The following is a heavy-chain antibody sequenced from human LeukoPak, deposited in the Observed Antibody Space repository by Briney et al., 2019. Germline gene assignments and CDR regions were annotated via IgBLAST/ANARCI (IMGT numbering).Heavy chain of an antibody. V-gene: IGHV1-2*02. Sequence: ASVKVSCKASGYTFTGYYMHWVRQAPGQGLEWMGWINPNSGGTNYAQKFQGRVTMTRDTSISTAYMELSRLRSDDTAVYYCARDGDCSGGSCLNFYYYYMDVWGKGTTVTVSS. J-gene: IGHJ6*03. CDR2: INPNSGGT. D-gene: IGHD2-15*01. CDR1: GYTFTGYY. CDR3: ARDGDCSGGSCLNFYYYYMDV.